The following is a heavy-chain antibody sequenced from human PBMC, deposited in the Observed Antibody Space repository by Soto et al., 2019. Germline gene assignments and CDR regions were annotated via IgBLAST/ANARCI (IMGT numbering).Heavy chain of an antibody. Sequence: EVQLLESGGGLVQPGGSLRLSCAASGFTFSFYAMSWVRQAPGKGLEWVSAISGSGGSTYYADSVKGRFTISRDNSKNXXXLXXXXXXXXXXXXXXXXXXXXXXXXXYXYYYGMDVWGQGTTVTVSS. CDR3: XXXXXXXXXXYXYYYGMDV. V-gene: IGHV3-23*01. CDR2: ISGSGGST. CDR1: GFTFSFYA. J-gene: IGHJ6*02.